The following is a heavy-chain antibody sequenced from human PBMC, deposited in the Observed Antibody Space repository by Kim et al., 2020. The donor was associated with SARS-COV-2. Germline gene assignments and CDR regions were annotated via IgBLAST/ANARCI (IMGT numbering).Heavy chain of an antibody. Sequence: GGSLRLSCAASGFTFDDYAMHWVRQAPGKGLEWVSGISWNSGSIGYADSVKGRFTISRDNAKNSLYLQMNSLRAEDTALYYCAKDRSLRFYGSGSYLDYWGQGTLVTVSS. V-gene: IGHV3-9*01. J-gene: IGHJ4*02. D-gene: IGHD3-10*01. CDR1: GFTFDDYA. CDR3: AKDRSLRFYGSGSYLDY. CDR2: ISWNSGSI.